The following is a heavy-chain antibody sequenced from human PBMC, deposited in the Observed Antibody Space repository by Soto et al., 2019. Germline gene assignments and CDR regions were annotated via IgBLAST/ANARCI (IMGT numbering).Heavy chain of an antibody. CDR2: IYYSGTT. CDR1: GDSVSNDNYY. D-gene: IGHD3-16*01. J-gene: IGHJ4*02. V-gene: IGHV4-61*01. CDR3: ARSQRGRTAFTFDY. Sequence: ETLSLTCAVSGDSVSNDNYYWSWIRQPPGKGLEWIGYIYYSGTTNYNSYLKSRLSLSVDMSKNQFSLKLASVTAADTAVYFCARSQRGRTAFTFDYWGQGALVTVSS.